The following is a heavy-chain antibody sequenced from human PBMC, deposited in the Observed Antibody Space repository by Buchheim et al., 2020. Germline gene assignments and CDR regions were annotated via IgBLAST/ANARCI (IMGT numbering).Heavy chain of an antibody. CDR1: GGTFSSYA. Sequence: QVQLVQSGAEVKKPGSSVKVSCKASGGTFSSYAISWVRQAPGQGLEWMGRIIPILGIANYAQKFQGRVTTTADKTKSTAYMELSSLRSEDTAVYYCARASTGLVVVTDDAFDIWGQGT. CDR2: IIPILGIA. D-gene: IGHD2-21*02. V-gene: IGHV1-69*04. J-gene: IGHJ3*02. CDR3: ARASTGLVVVTDDAFDI.